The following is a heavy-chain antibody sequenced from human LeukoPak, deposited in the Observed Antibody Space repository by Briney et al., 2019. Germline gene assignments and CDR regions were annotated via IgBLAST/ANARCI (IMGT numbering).Heavy chain of an antibody. D-gene: IGHD2-15*01. Sequence: SETLSLTCTVSGGSISSYYWSWIRQPAGKGLEWIGRIYTSGSTNYNPSLESRVTMSVDTSKDQFSLKLSSVTAADTAVYYCARQAGIGGPHNWFDPWGQGTLVTVSS. CDR3: ARQAGIGGPHNWFDP. J-gene: IGHJ5*02. CDR1: GGSISSYY. V-gene: IGHV4-4*07. CDR2: IYTSGST.